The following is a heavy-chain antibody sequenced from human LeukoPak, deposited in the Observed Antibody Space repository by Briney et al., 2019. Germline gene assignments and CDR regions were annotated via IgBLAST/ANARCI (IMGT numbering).Heavy chain of an antibody. D-gene: IGHD3-22*01. J-gene: IGHJ4*02. CDR3: ARDRHYYYDSSGYYYD. CDR2: IKQDGSEK. CDR1: GFTFSSYW. V-gene: IGHV3-7*01. Sequence: PGGSLRLSCAASGFTFSSYWMSWVRQAPGKGLEWVANIKQDGSEKYYVGSVKGRFTISRDNAKNSLYLQMNSLRAEDTAVYYCARDRHYYYDSSGYYYDWGQGTLVTVSS.